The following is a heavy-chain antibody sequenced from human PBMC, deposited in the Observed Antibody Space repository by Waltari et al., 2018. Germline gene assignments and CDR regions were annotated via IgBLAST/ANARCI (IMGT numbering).Heavy chain of an antibody. CDR1: GFSFSNYG. Sequence: QEQVVESGGGVVQPGGSLRLSCAASGFSFSNYGMHWVRQAPGKGLGGVATIADDGANKYHADSGKGRFTISRDNSKNTLYLQMNSLRAEETAVYYCAKDWRWEQLVYGFNIWGQGTMVTVSS. V-gene: IGHV3-30*18. CDR2: IADDGANK. CDR3: AKDWRWEQLVYGFNI. D-gene: IGHD3-3*01. J-gene: IGHJ3*02.